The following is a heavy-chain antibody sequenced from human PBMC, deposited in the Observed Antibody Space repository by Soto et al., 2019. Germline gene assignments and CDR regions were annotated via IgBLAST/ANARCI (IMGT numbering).Heavy chain of an antibody. CDR2: ISGSGGST. CDR3: ARTVAGDY. Sequence: VGSLRLSCAASGFTFSRYAMTWVRQAPGKGLEWVSSISGSGGSTYNADSVKGRFTISRDNSKNTLYLQMNSLRAEDTAVYYCARTVAGDYWGQGTLVTVSS. CDR1: GFTFSRYA. J-gene: IGHJ4*02. D-gene: IGHD6-19*01. V-gene: IGHV3-23*01.